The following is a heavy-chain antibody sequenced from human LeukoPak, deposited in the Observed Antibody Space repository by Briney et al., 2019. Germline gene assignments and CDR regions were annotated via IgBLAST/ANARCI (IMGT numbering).Heavy chain of an antibody. V-gene: IGHV3-49*04. Sequence: PGGSLRLSCAASGFTFSSYAMSWVRQAPGKGLEWVGFIRSEAFGETAEYAASVKGRFTISRDDSKSIAYLQMNSLKTEDTAVYYCTRDRGSSTLGDYWGQGTLVTVSS. J-gene: IGHJ4*02. CDR1: GFTFSSYA. D-gene: IGHD7-27*01. CDR3: TRDRGSSTLGDY. CDR2: IRSEAFGETA.